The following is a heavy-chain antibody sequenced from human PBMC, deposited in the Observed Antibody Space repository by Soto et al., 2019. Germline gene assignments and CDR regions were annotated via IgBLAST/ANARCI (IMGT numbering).Heavy chain of an antibody. CDR1: QFTVSTKY. V-gene: IGHV3-53*01. D-gene: IGHD5-18*01. Sequence: PVGSLRLSCVASQFTVSTKYMSWVRQAPGKGLEWVSVIYSGGSTYYADSVKGRFTISRDISKNTVYLQMNSLRADDTAVYYCATGVYSYGPDAFDIWGQGTMVTVSS. CDR3: ATGVYSYGPDAFDI. J-gene: IGHJ3*02. CDR2: IYSGGST.